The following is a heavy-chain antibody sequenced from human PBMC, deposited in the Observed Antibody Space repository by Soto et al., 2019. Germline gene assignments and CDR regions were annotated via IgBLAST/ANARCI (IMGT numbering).Heavy chain of an antibody. V-gene: IGHV3-23*01. CDR1: GFSFSSYA. D-gene: IGHD5-12*01. CDR2: ISARGGSS. J-gene: IGHJ4*02. CDR3: AKGSIEYSASVDN. Sequence: DVQLLESGGGLVQPGGSLRLSCAASGFSFSSYAMVWVRQAPGKGLEWVAVISARGGSSYFADSVKGRFTLSRDNSKNVLSLEMNSLRAEDTAIYFCAKGSIEYSASVDNWGQGNLVVVSS.